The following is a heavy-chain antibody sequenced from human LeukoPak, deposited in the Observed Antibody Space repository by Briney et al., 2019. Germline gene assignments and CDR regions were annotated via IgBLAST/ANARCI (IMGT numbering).Heavy chain of an antibody. CDR2: INHSGST. V-gene: IGHV4-34*01. J-gene: IGHJ4*02. D-gene: IGHD2-15*01. CDR1: GGSFSGYY. CDR3: ARNIVVVVAATPAQEGYYFDY. Sequence: SETLSLTCAVYGGSFSGYYWSWIRKPPGKGLEWIGEINHSGSTNYNPSLKSRVTISVDTSKNQFSLKLSSVTAADTAVYYCARNIVVVVAATPAQEGYYFDYWGQGTLVTVSS.